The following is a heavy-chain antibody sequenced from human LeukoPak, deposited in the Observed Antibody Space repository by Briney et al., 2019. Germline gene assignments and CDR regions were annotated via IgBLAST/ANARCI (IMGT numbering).Heavy chain of an antibody. Sequence: ASVKVSCKASGGTFTNYALNWVRQAPGQGLEWMGRIIPIFDTANYAQKFQGRVTITADKSTSTAYMELSSLRSEDTAVYYCARVSVDIVATITGEEKYYFDNWGQGTLVTVSS. CDR1: GGTFTNYA. CDR2: IIPIFDTA. V-gene: IGHV1-69*06. D-gene: IGHD5-12*01. CDR3: ARVSVDIVATITGEEKYYFDN. J-gene: IGHJ4*02.